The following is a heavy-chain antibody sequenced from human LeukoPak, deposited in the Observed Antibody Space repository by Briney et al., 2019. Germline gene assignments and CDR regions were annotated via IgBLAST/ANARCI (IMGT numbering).Heavy chain of an antibody. CDR1: GFTVSSNY. V-gene: IGHV3-66*01. D-gene: IGHD1-14*01. CDR3: AREKRSTGGNDY. J-gene: IGHJ4*02. CDR2: IYSGGST. Sequence: GGSLRLSCAASGFTVSSNYMSWVRQAPGKGLEWVSVIYSGGSTYYADSVKGRFTISRDNSKNTLYLQMNSLRAEDTAVYYCAREKRSTGGNDYWGQGTLVTVSS.